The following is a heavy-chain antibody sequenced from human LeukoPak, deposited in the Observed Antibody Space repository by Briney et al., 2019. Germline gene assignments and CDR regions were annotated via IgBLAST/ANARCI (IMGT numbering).Heavy chain of an antibody. CDR3: ARDHSSGWYPRVAFDI. D-gene: IGHD6-19*01. Sequence: GGSLSLSCAASGFTFSTYRMTWVRQAPGKGLEWVSYISSSSGTTYYADSVKGRFTISRDNAKNSLYLQMNSLRAEDTAVYYCARDHSSGWYPRVAFDIWGHGTMVTVSP. CDR2: ISSSSGTT. V-gene: IGHV3-48*01. CDR1: GFTFSTYR. J-gene: IGHJ3*02.